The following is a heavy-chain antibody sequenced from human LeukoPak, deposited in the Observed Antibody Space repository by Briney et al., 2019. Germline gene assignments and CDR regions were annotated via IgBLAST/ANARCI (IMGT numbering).Heavy chain of an antibody. CDR1: GYTFTGYY. V-gene: IGHV1-2*02. CDR3: ARDGGATTHDAFDI. D-gene: IGHD1-26*01. CDR2: INPNSGGT. J-gene: IGHJ3*02. Sequence: ASVKVSCKASGYTFTGYYMHWVRQAPGQGLEWMGWINPNSGGTNYAQKFQGRVTMTRDTSISTAYMELSRLRSDDTAVYYCARDGGATTHDAFDIWGQGTMVTVSS.